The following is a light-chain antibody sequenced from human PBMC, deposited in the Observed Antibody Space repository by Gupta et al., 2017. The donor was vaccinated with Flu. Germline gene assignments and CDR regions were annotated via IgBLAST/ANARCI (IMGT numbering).Light chain of an antibody. CDR1: QRVSYY. J-gene: IGKJ2*01. V-gene: IGKV3-11*01. CDR2: DAS. CDR3: QQRNTWPLT. Sequence: GERASRAGGASQRVSYYSAWYQQKPGQAPRLLIYDASNRATGIPARCGSSGSGTFFTLTISSLEPEDFAVYYCQQRNTWPLTFGQGTRLEIK.